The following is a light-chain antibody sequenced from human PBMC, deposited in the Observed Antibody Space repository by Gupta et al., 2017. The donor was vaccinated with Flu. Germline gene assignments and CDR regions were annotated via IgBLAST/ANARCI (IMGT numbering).Light chain of an antibody. V-gene: IGLV1-44*01. CDR3: AAWDDSLNGRYV. Sequence: QSVPTHPPSASGTPVHTVPLSCSGSSSNIGSNTVNWYQHLPGTAPKLLIYSNNQRPSGVPDRFSGSKSGTSASLAISGLQSEDEADYYCAAWDDSLNGRYVFGTGTKVTVL. J-gene: IGLJ1*01. CDR2: SNN. CDR1: SSNIGSNT.